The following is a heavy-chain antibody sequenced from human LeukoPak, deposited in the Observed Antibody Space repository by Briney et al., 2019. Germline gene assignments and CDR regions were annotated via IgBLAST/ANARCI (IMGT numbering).Heavy chain of an antibody. V-gene: IGHV4-34*01. D-gene: IGHD3-10*01. CDR2: INHSGSI. J-gene: IGHJ4*02. Sequence: SETLSLTCAVFGGSFSGYYWSWIRQPPGKGLEWIGEINHSGSINYNSSLKSRVTISVDTSKNQFSLKLSSVTAVDTAVYYCARSQFDRFGELLSDYWGQGTLVTVSS. CDR1: GGSFSGYY. CDR3: ARSQFDRFGELLSDY.